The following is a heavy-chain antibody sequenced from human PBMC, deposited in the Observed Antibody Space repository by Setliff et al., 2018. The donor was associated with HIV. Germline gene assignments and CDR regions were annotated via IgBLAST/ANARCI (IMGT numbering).Heavy chain of an antibody. V-gene: IGHV4-61*09. CDR1: GGSISSGGYY. Sequence: SETLSLTCNVSGGSISSGGYYWSWIRQPAGKGLEWIGHIYTTGSTSYNPSLKSRVTISVDTSKNQFSLKLSSVTAADTAVYYCARGPKPGLLDLTWFDSWGQGTLVTVSS. CDR2: IYTTGST. CDR3: ARGPKPGLLDLTWFDS. D-gene: IGHD3-9*01. J-gene: IGHJ5*01.